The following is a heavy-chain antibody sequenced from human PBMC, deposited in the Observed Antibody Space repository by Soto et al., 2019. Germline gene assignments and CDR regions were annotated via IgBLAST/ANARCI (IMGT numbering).Heavy chain of an antibody. CDR2: MSSSGVTV. Sequence: GGSLRLSCAGSGFTFSDYYMSWIRQAPGQGLEWVSYMSSSGVTVFYADSVKGRFTISRDNAKNSPYLQMYSLRAEDAAVYYCARNTISAAGADYYGLDVWGQGTTVTVSS. CDR3: ARNTISAAGADYYGLDV. J-gene: IGHJ6*02. V-gene: IGHV3-11*01. CDR1: GFTFSDYY. D-gene: IGHD6-13*01.